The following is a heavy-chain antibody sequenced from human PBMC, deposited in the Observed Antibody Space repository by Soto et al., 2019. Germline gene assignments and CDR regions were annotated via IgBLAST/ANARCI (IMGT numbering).Heavy chain of an antibody. CDR3: ATASAGYTFGFDS. V-gene: IGHV1-58*01. Sequence: SVKVSCKASGFTFSTSTVRWVRQTRGHRLEWIGWIVVGNGNTNFAQNLRQRVTFSRDMSTSTVFMELGSLRSDDTAMYYCATASAGYTFGFDSWGQGSLVTVSS. J-gene: IGHJ4*01. CDR2: IVVGNGNT. CDR1: GFTFSTST. D-gene: IGHD5-12*01.